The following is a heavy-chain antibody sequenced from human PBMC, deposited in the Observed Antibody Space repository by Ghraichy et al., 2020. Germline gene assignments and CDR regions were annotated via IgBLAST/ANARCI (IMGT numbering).Heavy chain of an antibody. J-gene: IGHJ3*02. CDR3: ARHVRGEWDLVSRGAFDI. V-gene: IGHV4-59*01. CDR2: VSSSRST. Sequence: GSLRLSCFVSDGSISSSYWSWIRQPPGKGLEWLGYVSSSRSTIYNPSLKSRATMSVDTSKNQISLNLTSVTAADTAVYYCARHVRGEWDLVSRGAFDIWGPGTMLTVSS. D-gene: IGHD1-26*01. CDR1: DGSISSSY.